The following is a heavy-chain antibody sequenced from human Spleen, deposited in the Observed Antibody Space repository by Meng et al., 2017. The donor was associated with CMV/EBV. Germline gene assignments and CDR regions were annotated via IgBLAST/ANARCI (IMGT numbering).Heavy chain of an antibody. CDR3: AKAEGDFWSGYSSYYYGMDV. V-gene: IGHV3-7*03. Sequence: GESLKISCAASGFTFSSYWMSWVRQAPGKGLEWVANIKQDGSEKYYVDSVKGRFTISRDNAKNSLYLQMNSLRAEDTAVYYCAKAEGDFWSGYSSYYYGMDVWGQGTTVTVSS. D-gene: IGHD3-3*01. CDR2: IKQDGSEK. CDR1: GFTFSSYW. J-gene: IGHJ6*02.